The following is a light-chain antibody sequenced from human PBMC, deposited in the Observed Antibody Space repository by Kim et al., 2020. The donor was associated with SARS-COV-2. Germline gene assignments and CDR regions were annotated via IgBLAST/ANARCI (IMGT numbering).Light chain of an antibody. V-gene: IGLV1-40*01. Sequence: GQGVPSSCTGSRSNIGAGYDVHWYQQLPGTAPKLLIYGNSNRPSGVPDRFSGSKSGTSASLAITGLQAEDEADYYCQSYDSSLSVVFGGGTQLTVL. CDR1: RSNIGAGYD. CDR2: GNS. CDR3: QSYDSSLSVV. J-gene: IGLJ2*01.